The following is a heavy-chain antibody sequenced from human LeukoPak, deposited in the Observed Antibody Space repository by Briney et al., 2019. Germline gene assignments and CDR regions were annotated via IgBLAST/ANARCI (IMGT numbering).Heavy chain of an antibody. CDR2: IYPGDSDT. CDR3: ARQRAPYMGYYGSGSYPYYFDY. CDR1: GYSFTSYW. V-gene: IGHV5-51*01. Sequence: GESLKISCKGSGYSFTSYWIGWVRQMPGKGLEWMGIIYPGDSDTRYSPSFQGQVTISADKSISTAYLQWSSLKASDTAMYYCARQRAPYMGYYGSGSYPYYFDYWGQGTLVTVSS. J-gene: IGHJ4*02. D-gene: IGHD3-10*01.